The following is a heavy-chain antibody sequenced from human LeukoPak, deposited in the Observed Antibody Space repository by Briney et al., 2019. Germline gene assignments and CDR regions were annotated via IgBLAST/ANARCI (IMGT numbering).Heavy chain of an antibody. D-gene: IGHD3-10*01. J-gene: IGHJ6*02. CDR1: GFTFSSYA. Sequence: GGSLRLSCAASGFTFSSYAMSWVRQAPGKGLEWVAVISYDGSNKYYADSVKGRLTISRDNSKNTLYLQMNSLRAEDTAVYYCAKDLHAMLWFGELSVGMDVWGQGTTVTVSS. CDR3: AKDLHAMLWFGELSVGMDV. V-gene: IGHV3-30*18. CDR2: ISYDGSNK.